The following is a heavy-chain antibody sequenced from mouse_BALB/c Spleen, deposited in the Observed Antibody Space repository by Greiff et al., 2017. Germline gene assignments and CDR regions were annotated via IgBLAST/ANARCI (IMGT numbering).Heavy chain of an antibody. V-gene: IGHV2-9*02. Sequence: VQGVESGPGLVAPSQSLSITCTVSGFSLTSYGVHWVRQPPGKGLEWLGVIWAGGSTNYNSALMSRLSISKDNSKSQVFLKMNSLQTDDTAMYYCARGQLFAYWGQGTLVTVSA. J-gene: IGHJ3*01. CDR3: ARGQLFAY. CDR2: IWAGGST. CDR1: GFSLTSYG. D-gene: IGHD3-2*01.